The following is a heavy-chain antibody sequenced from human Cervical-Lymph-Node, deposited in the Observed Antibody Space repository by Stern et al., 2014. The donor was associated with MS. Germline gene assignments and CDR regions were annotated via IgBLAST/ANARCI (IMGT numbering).Heavy chain of an antibody. CDR2: VSYDGTQR. Sequence: VQLEEFGGGVVQPGRSLSLSCVASGFTFRTYAMHWVRQAPGKGLEWVAFVSYDGTQRNSTDSVKARFTISRDNSKNTLYLHMNSLRDEDTAVYFCARGGRGVGLEYWGQGALVTVSS. CDR1: GFTFRTYA. V-gene: IGHV3-30-3*01. CDR3: ARGGRGVGLEY. J-gene: IGHJ4*02. D-gene: IGHD3-10*01.